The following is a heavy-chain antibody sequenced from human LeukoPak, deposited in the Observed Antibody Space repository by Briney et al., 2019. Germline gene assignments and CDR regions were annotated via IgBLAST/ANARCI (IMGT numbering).Heavy chain of an antibody. D-gene: IGHD4-17*01. CDR2: IYGSTSA. J-gene: IGHJ4*02. CDR1: GFTVRSKY. CDR3: ARLNFGDDY. Sequence: GGSLRLFCAASGFTVRSKYINWVRQARGKGLEWVSLIYGSTSADYADSVKGRFTISRDNSMNTVYLQMNSLRAEDTAIYYCARLNFGDDYWGQGTLVAVSS. V-gene: IGHV3-66*01.